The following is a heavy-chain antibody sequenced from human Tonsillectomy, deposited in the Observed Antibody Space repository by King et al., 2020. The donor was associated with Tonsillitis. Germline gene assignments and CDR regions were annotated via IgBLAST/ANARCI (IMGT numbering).Heavy chain of an antibody. V-gene: IGHV3-23*04. J-gene: IGHJ4*02. D-gene: IGHD4-23*01. CDR1: GFTFSSYA. CDR3: AKGHSGGFDH. CDR2: IRDSGAKT. Sequence: VQLVESGGGLVQPGGSLRLSCAASGFTFSSYAMSWVRQAPGKGLEWVSGIRDSGAKTYYADSVKGRFTISRDNSKNTLYLQMNSLRAEDTAVYYCAKGHSGGFDHWGQGTLVTVSS.